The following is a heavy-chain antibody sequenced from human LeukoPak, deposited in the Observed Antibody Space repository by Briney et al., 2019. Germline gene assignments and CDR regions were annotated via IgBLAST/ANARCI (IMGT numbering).Heavy chain of an antibody. Sequence: GGSLRLSCAASGFTVSSNYMSWVRQAPGKGLEWVSAISGSGGSTYYADSVKGRFTISRDNSKNTLYLQMNSLRAEDTAVYYCAKDGVGWRPFDYWGQGTLVTVSS. J-gene: IGHJ4*02. V-gene: IGHV3-23*01. D-gene: IGHD3-10*01. CDR1: GFTVSSNY. CDR3: AKDGVGWRPFDY. CDR2: ISGSGGST.